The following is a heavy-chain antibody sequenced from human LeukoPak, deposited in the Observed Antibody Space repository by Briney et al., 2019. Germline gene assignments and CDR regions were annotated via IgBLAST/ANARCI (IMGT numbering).Heavy chain of an antibody. CDR3: ATGEYYFDY. D-gene: IGHD3-10*01. CDR2: ISYDGSNK. J-gene: IGHJ4*02. V-gene: IGHV3-30*03. Sequence: GGSLRLSCAASGFTFSSYGMHWGRQAPGKGLGWGAVISYDGSNKYYADSVKGRFTISRDNSKNTLYLQMNSLRAEDTAVYYCATGEYYFDYWGQGTLVTVSS. CDR1: GFTFSSYG.